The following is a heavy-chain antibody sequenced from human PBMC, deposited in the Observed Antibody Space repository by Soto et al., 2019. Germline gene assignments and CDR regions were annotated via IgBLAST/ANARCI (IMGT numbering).Heavy chain of an antibody. CDR1: GGSFSGYY. V-gene: IGHV4-34*01. D-gene: IGHD2-2*01. CDR2: INHSGST. Sequence: SETLSLTCAVYGGSFSGYYWSWIRQPPGKGLEWIGEINHSGSTNYNPSLKSRVTISVDTSKNQFSLKLSSVTAADTAVYYCARGRGYCSSTSCPWGYYYYYMDVWGKGTTVTVSS. J-gene: IGHJ6*03. CDR3: ARGRGYCSSTSCPWGYYYYYMDV.